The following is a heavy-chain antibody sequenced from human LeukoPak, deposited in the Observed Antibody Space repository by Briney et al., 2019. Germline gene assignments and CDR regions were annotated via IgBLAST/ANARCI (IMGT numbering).Heavy chain of an antibody. V-gene: IGHV3-66*01. CDR3: ASSSWSSEYFHY. Sequence: GGSLRLSCAASGFTFSNYAMSWVRQAPGKGLEWVSVFYSGGSTRYADSVKGRFTISRDNSKNTLYLQLNSLRAEDTAVYFCASSSWSSEYFHYWGQGTLVTVSS. CDR2: FYSGGST. CDR1: GFTFSNYA. J-gene: IGHJ1*01. D-gene: IGHD6-13*01.